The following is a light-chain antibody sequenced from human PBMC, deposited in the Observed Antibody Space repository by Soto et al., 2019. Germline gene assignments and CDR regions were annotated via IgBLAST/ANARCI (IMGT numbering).Light chain of an antibody. Sequence: EIVMTQFPATLSVSPGERATLSCRASQSVSSNLAWYQQKPGQAPRLLIYGPSTRATGIPARFSGSGSGTEFTLTISSLQSEDFAVYYCQQFDSWPGTFGQGTKVEIK. V-gene: IGKV3-15*01. J-gene: IGKJ1*01. CDR1: QSVSSN. CDR3: QQFDSWPGT. CDR2: GPS.